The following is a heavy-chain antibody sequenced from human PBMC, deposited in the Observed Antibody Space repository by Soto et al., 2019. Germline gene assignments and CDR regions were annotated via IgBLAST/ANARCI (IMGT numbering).Heavy chain of an antibody. J-gene: IGHJ4*01. D-gene: IGHD2-2*03. Sequence: GGSLRLSCAASGFTFCRYWMHWVRQAPGKGLVWVSLIKSDGSTSYADSVKGRLTISRDNAKNTLYLQMNSLRVEDTAVYYCAGDPVPGYWGQGNLVNV. CDR3: AGDPVPGY. CDR2: IKSDGST. CDR1: GFTFCRYW. V-gene: IGHV3-74*01.